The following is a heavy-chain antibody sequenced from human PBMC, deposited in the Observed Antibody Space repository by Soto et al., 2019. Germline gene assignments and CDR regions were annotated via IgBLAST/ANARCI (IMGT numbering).Heavy chain of an antibody. V-gene: IGHV4-59*01. CDR1: GGSISSYY. J-gene: IGHJ6*02. Sequence: QVQLQESGPGLVKPSETLSLTCTVAGGSISSYYWSWIRQPPGKGLEWIGSIYYSGSTNYNPSLKSGVTISVDTSKNQFSLKLSSVTAAATAVYYCAQEGSKDYYYYYAMEVWGQRTTVTVSS. CDR2: IYYSGST. CDR3: AQEGSKDYYYYYAMEV.